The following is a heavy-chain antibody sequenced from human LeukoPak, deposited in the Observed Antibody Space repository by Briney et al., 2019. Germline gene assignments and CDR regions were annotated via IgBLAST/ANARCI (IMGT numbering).Heavy chain of an antibody. V-gene: IGHV3-66*02. CDR2: IYSGGST. CDR1: GFTVSSNY. D-gene: IGHD3-22*01. Sequence: PGGSLRLSCAASGFTVSSNYMSWVRQAPGKGLEWVSVIYSGGSTYYADSVKGRFTISRDNSKNTLYLQMNSLRAEDTAVYYCARGPFTMIEGHFDYWGQGTLVTVSS. J-gene: IGHJ4*02. CDR3: ARGPFTMIEGHFDY.